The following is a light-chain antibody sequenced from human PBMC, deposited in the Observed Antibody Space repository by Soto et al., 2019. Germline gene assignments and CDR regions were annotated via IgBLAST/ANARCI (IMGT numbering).Light chain of an antibody. J-gene: IGKJ2*01. V-gene: IGKV3-20*01. Sequence: EIVLTQSPATLSLSPGERATLSCRASQSVRSNYLAWYQQKPGDATRHLIYGASSRATDIPDRFSGACSGPDFTLTISRREPQDCAGDYHQLYGGTPHTFGQGTKLEIQ. CDR1: QSVRSNY. CDR3: QLYGGTPHT. CDR2: GAS.